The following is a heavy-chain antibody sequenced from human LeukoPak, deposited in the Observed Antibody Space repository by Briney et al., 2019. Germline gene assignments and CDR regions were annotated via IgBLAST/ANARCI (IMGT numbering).Heavy chain of an antibody. CDR2: ISAYNGNT. CDR1: GYTFTSYG. D-gene: IGHD3-3*01. Sequence: GASVKVSCKASGYTFTSYGISWVRQAPGQGLEWVGWISAYNGNTNYAQKLQGRVTMTTDTSTSTAYMELRSLRSDDTAVYYCARGYAIFGVVIPRDAFDIWGQGTMVTVSS. V-gene: IGHV1-18*01. CDR3: ARGYAIFGVVIPRDAFDI. J-gene: IGHJ3*02.